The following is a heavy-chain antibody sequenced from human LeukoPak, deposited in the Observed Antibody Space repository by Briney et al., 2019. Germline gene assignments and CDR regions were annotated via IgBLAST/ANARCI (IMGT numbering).Heavy chain of an antibody. CDR1: GYSISSGYY. CDR2: IYHSGST. Sequence: PSETLSLTCTVSGYSISSGYYWGWIRPPPGKGLEWIGSIYHSGSTYYNPSLKSRVTISVDTSKNQFSLKLSSVTAADTAVYYCARDRYGDYVNWFDPWGQGTLVTVSS. CDR3: ARDRYGDYVNWFDP. V-gene: IGHV4-38-2*02. J-gene: IGHJ5*02. D-gene: IGHD4-17*01.